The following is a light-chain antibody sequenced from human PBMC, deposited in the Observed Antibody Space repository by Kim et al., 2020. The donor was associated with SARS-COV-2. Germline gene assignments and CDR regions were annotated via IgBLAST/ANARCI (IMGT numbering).Light chain of an antibody. CDR1: ASDIAPDDY. CDR2: DVT. CDR3: SSYAGSNNGV. Sequence: QSVTIACTGSASDIAPDDYVSWNQQDPGKAPKRIIYDVTKRPSGIPDRFTGSKSANTASLTVSGLQAEDEADYYCSSYAGSNNGVFGGGTQLSVL. J-gene: IGLJ3*02. V-gene: IGLV2-8*01.